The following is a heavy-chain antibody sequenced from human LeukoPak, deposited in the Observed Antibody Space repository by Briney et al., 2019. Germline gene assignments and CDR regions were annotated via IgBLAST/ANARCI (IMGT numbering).Heavy chain of an antibody. Sequence: PSETLSLTCSVGGYSITIGYYWGWIRQAPGKGLEWIGSVHHSGSTNYNPSLKSRVTISVDTSKNQFSLKLSSVTAADTAVYYCARDKPLYGSGSRGLRRYGMDVWGQGTTVTVSS. CDR1: GYSITIGYY. D-gene: IGHD3-10*01. J-gene: IGHJ6*02. V-gene: IGHV4-38-2*02. CDR2: VHHSGST. CDR3: ARDKPLYGSGSRGLRRYGMDV.